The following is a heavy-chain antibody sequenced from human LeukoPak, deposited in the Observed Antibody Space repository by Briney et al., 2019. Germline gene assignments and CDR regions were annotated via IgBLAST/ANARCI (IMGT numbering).Heavy chain of an antibody. CDR2: IIPIFGTA. V-gene: IGHV1-69*13. J-gene: IGHJ5*02. CDR1: GYTFTSYG. D-gene: IGHD5-12*01. CDR3: ARGGYDYSYNWFDP. Sequence: SVKVSCKASGYTFTSYGISWVRQAPGQGLEWMGGIIPIFGTANYAQKFQGRVTITADESTSTAYMGLSSLRSEDTAVYYCARGGYDYSYNWFDPWGQGTLVTVSS.